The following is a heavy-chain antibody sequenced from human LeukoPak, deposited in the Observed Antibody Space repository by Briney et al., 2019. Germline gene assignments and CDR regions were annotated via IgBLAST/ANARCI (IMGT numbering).Heavy chain of an antibody. CDR1: GFTFSSYG. J-gene: IGHJ4*02. CDR2: ISGSGGST. Sequence: PGGSLRLSCAASGFTFSSYGMSWVRQAPGKGLEWVSAISGSGGSTYYADSVKGRFTISRDNAKNSLYLQMNSLRGEDTAVYYCATEILAPGKTHDYWGQGTLVTVSS. D-gene: IGHD3-3*01. V-gene: IGHV3-23*01. CDR3: ATEILAPGKTHDY.